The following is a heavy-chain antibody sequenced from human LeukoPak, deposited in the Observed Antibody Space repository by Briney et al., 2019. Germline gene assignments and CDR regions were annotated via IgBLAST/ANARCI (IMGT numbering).Heavy chain of an antibody. J-gene: IGHJ1*01. Sequence: GGSLRLSCAASGFTFSSYWMHWVRQAAGKGLVWVSRIKSDGSTRYADSVKGRFTISRDNAKNTVSLQMNSLRAEETGVYYCARAPSEIGGYYPEYFRHWGQGTLVTVSP. CDR2: IKSDGST. D-gene: IGHD3-22*01. CDR3: ARAPSEIGGYYPEYFRH. CDR1: GFTFSSYW. V-gene: IGHV3-74*01.